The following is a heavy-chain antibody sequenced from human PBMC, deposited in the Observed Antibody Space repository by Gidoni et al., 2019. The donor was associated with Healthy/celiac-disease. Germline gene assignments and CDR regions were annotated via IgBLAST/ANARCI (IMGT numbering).Heavy chain of an antibody. Sequence: EVQLVESGGGLVKPGGSLRLSCAASGFTFSNAWMSWVRQAPGKGLEWVGRIKSKTDGGTTDYAAPVKGRFTISRDDSKNTLYLQMNSLKTEDTAVYYCTTVRVPTTVTSGYFQHWGQGTLVTVSS. V-gene: IGHV3-15*01. CDR1: GFTFSNAW. J-gene: IGHJ1*01. D-gene: IGHD4-17*01. CDR3: TTVRVPTTVTSGYFQH. CDR2: IKSKTDGGTT.